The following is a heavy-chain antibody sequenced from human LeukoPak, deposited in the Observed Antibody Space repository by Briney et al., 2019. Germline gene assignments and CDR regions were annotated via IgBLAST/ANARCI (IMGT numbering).Heavy chain of an antibody. CDR1: GYSFTSYW. J-gene: IGHJ6*02. CDR2: IYPGDSDT. V-gene: IGHV5-51*01. CDR3: ARAPGYCSRSSWYTFSNHFYGMDV. Sequence: KDGESLKISCKGSGYSFTSYWIGWVRQMPGKGLEWMGIIYPGDSDTRYSPSFQGQVTISADKSISTAYLQWSSLKASDTAMYYRARAPGYCSRSSWYTFSNHFYGMDVLGQGTTVTVSS. D-gene: IGHD2-2*02.